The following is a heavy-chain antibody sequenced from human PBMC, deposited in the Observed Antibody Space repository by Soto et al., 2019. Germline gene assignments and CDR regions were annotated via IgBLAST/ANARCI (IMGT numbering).Heavy chain of an antibody. D-gene: IGHD2-21*02. CDR3: ARQRTTVVTQAYFDH. V-gene: IGHV4-39*01. CDR1: Y. CDR2: IYYSGRT. Sequence: YWGWIRQPPGKGLEWIGSIYYSGRTYYNPSLKSRVTISIDTSKNQFSLKLSYVTATDTAVYYCARQRTTVVTQAYFDHWGQGALVTVSS. J-gene: IGHJ4*02.